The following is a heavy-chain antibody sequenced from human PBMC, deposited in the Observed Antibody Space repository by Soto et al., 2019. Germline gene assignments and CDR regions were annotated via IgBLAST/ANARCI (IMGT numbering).Heavy chain of an antibody. D-gene: IGHD3-16*02. CDR3: AKDDMNTLGGVIVNYYYYYYMDV. Sequence: EVQLLESGGGLVQPGGSLRLSCAASGFTFSSYAMSWVRQAPGKGLEWVSAISGSGGSTYYSDSVKGRFTNSRDNSRNKLDLQMNILRAEDTAVYYCAKDDMNTLGGVIVNYYYYYYMDVWGKGTTVTVSS. J-gene: IGHJ6*03. CDR2: ISGSGGST. V-gene: IGHV3-23*01. CDR1: GFTFSSYA.